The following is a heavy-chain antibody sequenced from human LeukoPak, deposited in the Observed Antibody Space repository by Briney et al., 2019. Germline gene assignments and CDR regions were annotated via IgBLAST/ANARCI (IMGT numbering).Heavy chain of an antibody. V-gene: IGHV3-49*04. D-gene: IGHD3-3*01. CDR1: GFTFGDYA. CDR2: IRSKAYGGTT. J-gene: IGHJ4*02. Sequence: GGSLRLSCTASGFTFGDYAMSWVRQAPRKGLEWVGFIRSKAYGGTTEYAASVKGRFTISRDDSKSIAYLQMNSLKTEDTAVYYCTRGYDFWSFWGQGTLVTVSS. CDR3: TRGYDFWSF.